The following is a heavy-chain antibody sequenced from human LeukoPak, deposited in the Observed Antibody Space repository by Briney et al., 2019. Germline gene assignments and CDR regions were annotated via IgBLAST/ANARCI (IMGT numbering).Heavy chain of an antibody. CDR2: ISGSGGST. J-gene: IGHJ5*02. CDR1: GITFSSYA. Sequence: GGSLRLSCAASGITFSSYAMSWVRQAPGKGLEWVSAISGSGGSTYYADSVKGRFTISRDNSKNTLYLQMNSLRAEDTAVYYCAKSTVVTPKNWFDPWGQGTLVTVSS. V-gene: IGHV3-23*01. CDR3: AKSTVVTPKNWFDP. D-gene: IGHD4-23*01.